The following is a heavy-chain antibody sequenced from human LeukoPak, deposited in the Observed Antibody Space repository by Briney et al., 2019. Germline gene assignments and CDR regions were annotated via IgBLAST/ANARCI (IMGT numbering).Heavy chain of an antibody. CDR1: GGSFSGYY. CDR2: INHSGST. CDR3: ARDASASHLLDY. J-gene: IGHJ4*02. V-gene: IGHV4-34*01. D-gene: IGHD2-2*01. Sequence: SETLSLTCAVYGGSFSGYYWSWIRQPPGKGLEWIGEINHSGSTNYNPSLKSRVTISVDTSKNQFSLKLSSVTAADTAVYYCARDASASHLLDYWGQGTLVTVSS.